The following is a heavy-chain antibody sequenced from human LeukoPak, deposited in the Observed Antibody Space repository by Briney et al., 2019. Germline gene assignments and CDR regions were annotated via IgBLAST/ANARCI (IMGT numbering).Heavy chain of an antibody. V-gene: IGHV3-11*01. Sequence: GGSLRLSCTASGFTFSDYYMSWIRQAPGKGLEWLSYISTSGGSVSYVDSVKGRFTISRDNAKNSVYLQIDSLRAEGTAMYYCARDRQFKLHDPWGQGSLVTVSS. CDR2: ISTSGGSV. CDR1: GFTFSDYY. D-gene: IGHD5-24*01. CDR3: ARDRQFKLHDP. J-gene: IGHJ5*02.